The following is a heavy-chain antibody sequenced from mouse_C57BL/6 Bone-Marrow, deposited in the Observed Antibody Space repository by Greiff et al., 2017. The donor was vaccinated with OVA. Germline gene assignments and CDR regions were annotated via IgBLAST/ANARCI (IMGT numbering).Heavy chain of an antibody. CDR1: GYTFTSYW. CDR3: ARWNYYGSRDYAMDY. J-gene: IGHJ4*01. D-gene: IGHD1-1*01. CDR2: IDPSDSYT. Sequence: QVQLQQPGAELVKPGASVKLSCKASGYTFTSYWMQWVKQRPGQGLEWIGEIDPSDSYTNSNHKFTGKATLNVDPSSSTAYMQLSSLTSEDSAVYYCARWNYYGSRDYAMDYWGQGTSVTVSS. V-gene: IGHV1-50*01.